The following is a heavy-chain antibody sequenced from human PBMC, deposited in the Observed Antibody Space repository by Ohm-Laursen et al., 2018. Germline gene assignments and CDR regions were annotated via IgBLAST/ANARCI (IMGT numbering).Heavy chain of an antibody. D-gene: IGHD4-17*01. CDR3: ARGGTTVHDFDY. CDR1: GYTLSIYG. CDR2: MNPNSGNT. V-gene: IGHV1-8*02. Sequence: ASVKVSCKASGYTLSIYGFNWVRQATGQGLEWMGWMNPNSGNTGYAQKFQGRVTMTRNTSISTAYMELSSLRSEDTAVYYCARGGTTVHDFDYWGQGTLVTVSS. J-gene: IGHJ4*02.